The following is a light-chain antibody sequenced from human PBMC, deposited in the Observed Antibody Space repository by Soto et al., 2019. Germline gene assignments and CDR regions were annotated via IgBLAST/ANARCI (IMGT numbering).Light chain of an antibody. CDR3: QQYSSFWT. J-gene: IGKJ1*01. V-gene: IGKV1-5*03. Sequence: DIQMTQSPSTLSASVGDRVTITCRASQRISSWLAWYQQKAGKVPKLMIYKASSLESGVPSRFSGSGSGTEFTLTISSLQPDDFATYYCQQYSSFWTFGQGTKVEIK. CDR2: KAS. CDR1: QRISSW.